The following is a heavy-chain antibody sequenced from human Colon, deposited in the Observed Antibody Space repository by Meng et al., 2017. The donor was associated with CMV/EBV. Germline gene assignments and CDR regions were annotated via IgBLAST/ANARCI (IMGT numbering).Heavy chain of an antibody. Sequence: GVSLRLSCAASGFTFSDYRMDWVRRAPGKGLEWVAVLLFDGSREYYADSVRGRFTISRDTSKNTLFLQMNSLRPEDTALYFCARGLELPDYWGQGTLVTVSS. CDR2: LLFDGSRE. V-gene: IGHV3-30*03. D-gene: IGHD1-7*01. J-gene: IGHJ4*02. CDR1: GFTFSDYR. CDR3: ARGLELPDY.